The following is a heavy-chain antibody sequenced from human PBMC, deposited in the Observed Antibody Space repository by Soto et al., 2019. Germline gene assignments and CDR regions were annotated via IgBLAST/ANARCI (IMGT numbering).Heavy chain of an antibody. CDR3: TRAYGAETFDF. J-gene: IGHJ5*01. CDR2: MNPNSGNT. CDR1: GYTFNSYD. Sequence: ASVKVSCKASGYTFNSYDIHWVRQAPGHGLEWMGWMNPNSGNTGYAQNFRGRVTMTQNTAIGTAYMELSSLRSDDTATYYCTRAYGAETFDFWGQGTRVTVS. D-gene: IGHD3-10*01. V-gene: IGHV1-8*02.